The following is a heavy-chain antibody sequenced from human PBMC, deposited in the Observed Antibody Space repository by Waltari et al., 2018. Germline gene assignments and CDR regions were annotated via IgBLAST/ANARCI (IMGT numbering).Heavy chain of an antibody. CDR2: ISKDETTL. D-gene: IGHD3-10*01. V-gene: IGHV3-74*03. J-gene: IGHJ6*02. CDR3: ARLAPRTYRSPVPGRHYYYGMDV. Sequence: EEQLLESGGGLVQPGDSLRLSCAASGFRFSNYWMNWVRQAPGKGLVWVARISKDETTLTYADSVKGRFTISRDNAKNTVYLQMKRLRADDTAVYYCARLAPRTYRSPVPGRHYYYGMDVWGQGTTVTVSS. CDR1: GFRFSNYW.